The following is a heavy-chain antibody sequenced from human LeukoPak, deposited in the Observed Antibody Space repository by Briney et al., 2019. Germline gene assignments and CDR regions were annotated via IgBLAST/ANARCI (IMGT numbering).Heavy chain of an antibody. Sequence: ASVKVSCKASGYTFTSYDINWVRQATGQGLEWMGWMNPNSGNTGYAQKFQGRVTMTRNTSISTAYMELSSLRSEDTAVYYCARVPSKIGVVPAGNWFDPWGQGTLVTVSS. J-gene: IGHJ5*02. V-gene: IGHV1-8*01. D-gene: IGHD2-2*01. CDR3: ARVPSKIGVVPAGNWFDP. CDR2: MNPNSGNT. CDR1: GYTFTSYD.